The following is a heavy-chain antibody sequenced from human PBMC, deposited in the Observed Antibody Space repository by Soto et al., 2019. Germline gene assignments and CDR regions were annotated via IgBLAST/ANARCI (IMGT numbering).Heavy chain of an antibody. CDR3: AATSTFFGVRGRFDP. V-gene: IGHV4-39*02. D-gene: IGHD3-3*01. J-gene: IGHJ5*02. CDR1: GDSISRRNYY. Sequence: PSETLSLTCTVSGDSISRRNYYWGWIRQPPGKGLEWIGSIYDGGNIYYNPSLKKRVTISVDTSKNHFSLKLTSVTASDTAVYYCAATSTFFGVRGRFDPWGQGTLVTVSS. CDR2: IYDGGNI.